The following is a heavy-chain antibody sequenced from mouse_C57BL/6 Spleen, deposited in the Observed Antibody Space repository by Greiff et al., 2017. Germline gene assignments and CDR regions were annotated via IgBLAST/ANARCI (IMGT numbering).Heavy chain of an antibody. CDR2: INPSSGYT. Sequence: VQLQQSGAELAKPGASVKLSCKASGYTFPSYWLHWVKPRPGQGLEWIGYINPSSGYTKYNQKFQDKATLTADKSSSRADMQLSSLTYEDSAVYDCAREFTPVVATEDYWGQGTTLTVSS. V-gene: IGHV1-7*01. J-gene: IGHJ2*01. D-gene: IGHD1-1*01. CDR3: AREFTPVVATEDY. CDR1: GYTFPSYW.